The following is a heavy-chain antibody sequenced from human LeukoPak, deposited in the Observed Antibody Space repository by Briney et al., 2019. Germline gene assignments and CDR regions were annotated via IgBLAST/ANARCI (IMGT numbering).Heavy chain of an antibody. CDR1: GYTFIGHY. Sequence: ASVKVSCKTSGYTFIGHYIHWVRQAPGQGLEWMGWINPKNGGANYAPRFQGRVTMTRDRSISTVYMEVTRLTSDDTAVYYCARASFWESPINWFDPWGQGTLITVSS. CDR2: INPKNGGA. V-gene: IGHV1-2*07. CDR3: ARASFWESPINWFDP. D-gene: IGHD3-3*01. J-gene: IGHJ5*02.